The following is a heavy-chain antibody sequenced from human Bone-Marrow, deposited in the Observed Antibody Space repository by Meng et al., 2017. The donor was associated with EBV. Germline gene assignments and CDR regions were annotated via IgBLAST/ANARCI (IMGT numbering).Heavy chain of an antibody. CDR2: IPSDASHNK. D-gene: IGHD1-14*01. J-gene: IGHJ5*02. CDR3: AKDLSGRFDP. Sequence: QEQLVESGGGVGRHGRSVRLSCAASGFIFSGYGFHWVRQAPGKGPEWVAIIPSDASHNKYYADSVKGRFTISRDNSKNTLYLQMNSLKIEDTAVYYCAKDLSGRFDPWGQGTLVTVAS. CDR1: GFIFSGYG. V-gene: IGHV3-30*18.